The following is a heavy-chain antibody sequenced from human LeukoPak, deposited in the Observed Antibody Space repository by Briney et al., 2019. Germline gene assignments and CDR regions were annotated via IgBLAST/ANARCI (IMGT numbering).Heavy chain of an antibody. D-gene: IGHD3-10*01. CDR3: ARGYGSGSYKAISYYYYYMDV. CDR1: GGSFSGYY. Sequence: SETLSLTCAVYGGSFSGYYWSWIRQPPGKGLEWIGEINHSGSTNYNPSLKSRVTISVDTSKNQFSLKLSSVTAADTAVYYCARGYGSGSYKAISYYYYYMDVWGKGTTVTVSS. CDR2: INHSGST. J-gene: IGHJ6*03. V-gene: IGHV4-34*01.